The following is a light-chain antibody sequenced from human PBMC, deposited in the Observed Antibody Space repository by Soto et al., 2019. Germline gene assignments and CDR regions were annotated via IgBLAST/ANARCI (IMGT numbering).Light chain of an antibody. J-gene: IGLJ3*02. V-gene: IGLV2-8*01. CDR3: SSYGGSNWWV. CDR1: SSDVGGYNY. Sequence: QSVLTQPPSASGSPGQSVTISCTGTSSDVGGYNYVSWYQQHPGKAPKLMIYEVSKRPSGVPDRFSGSKSGNTASLTVSELQAEDEADYYCSSYGGSNWWVFGGGTKLTVL. CDR2: EVS.